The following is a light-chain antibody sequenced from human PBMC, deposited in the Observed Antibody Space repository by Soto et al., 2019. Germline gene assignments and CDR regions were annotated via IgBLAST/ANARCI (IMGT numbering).Light chain of an antibody. J-gene: IGKJ1*01. Sequence: DIPMTQSPSTLSASVGDRVTITCRASESISSWLAWYQQKPGKAPRLLIYAASRLGSGVPSRFSGSGSGTEFTLTISSLQPDDLATYYCQQYYRYSKTFGQGTKVDIK. CDR1: ESISSW. CDR3: QQYYRYSKT. CDR2: AAS. V-gene: IGKV1-5*01.